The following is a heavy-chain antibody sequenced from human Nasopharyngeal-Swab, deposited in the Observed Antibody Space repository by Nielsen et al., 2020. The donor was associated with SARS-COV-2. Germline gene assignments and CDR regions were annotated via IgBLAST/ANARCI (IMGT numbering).Heavy chain of an antibody. CDR1: GYTFTSYD. Sequence: ASVKVSCKASGYTFTSYDINWVRQATGQGLEWMGWMNPNSGNTGYAQKFRGRVTMTRNTSISTAYMELSSLRSEDTAVYYCARDFLGYCSGGSCYSNGMDVWGQGTTVTVSS. J-gene: IGHJ6*02. CDR2: MNPNSGNT. CDR3: ARDFLGYCSGGSCYSNGMDV. V-gene: IGHV1-8*01. D-gene: IGHD2-15*01.